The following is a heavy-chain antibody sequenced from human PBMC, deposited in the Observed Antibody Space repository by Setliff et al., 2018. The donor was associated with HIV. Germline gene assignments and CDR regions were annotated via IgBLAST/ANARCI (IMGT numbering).Heavy chain of an antibody. Sequence: VGSLRLSCVASGFSFSDYYMSWIRQAPGKGLEWVSSLTTTSDYADSVKGRFTISRDNAKNTLYLQMNSLRAGDTGVYFCARVREVATIDAFDFWGQGTMVT. V-gene: IGHV3-11*05. J-gene: IGHJ3*01. D-gene: IGHD5-12*01. CDR1: GFSFSDYY. CDR2: LTTTS. CDR3: ARVREVATIDAFDF.